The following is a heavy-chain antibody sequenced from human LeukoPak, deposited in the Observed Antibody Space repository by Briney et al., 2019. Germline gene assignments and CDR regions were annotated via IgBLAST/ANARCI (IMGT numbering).Heavy chain of an antibody. V-gene: IGHV3-48*01. CDR3: ARDHDWSFDY. CDR2: INIGSSVR. J-gene: IGHJ4*02. D-gene: IGHD3-3*01. CDR1: GFTFSSYS. Sequence: GGSLRLSCAASGFTFSSYSMNWVRQAPGRGLEWVSYINIGSSVRLYAASVKGRFAISRDDAKNSVQLQMDNLRAEDTAVYYCARDHDWSFDYWGQGSPVIVSS.